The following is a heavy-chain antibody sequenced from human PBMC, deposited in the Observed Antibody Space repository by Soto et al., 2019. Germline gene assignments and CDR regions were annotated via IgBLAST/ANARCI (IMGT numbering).Heavy chain of an antibody. J-gene: IGHJ4*02. CDR3: ARDGRDGYKFDY. D-gene: IGHD5-12*01. V-gene: IGHV1-3*01. CDR2: INAGNGNT. Sequence: ASVKVSCKASGYTFTSYAMHWVRQAPGQRLEWMGWINAGNGNTKYSQKFQGRVTITRDTSASTAYMELSSLRSEDTAVYYCARDGRDGYKFDYWGQGTLVTVSS. CDR1: GYTFTSYA.